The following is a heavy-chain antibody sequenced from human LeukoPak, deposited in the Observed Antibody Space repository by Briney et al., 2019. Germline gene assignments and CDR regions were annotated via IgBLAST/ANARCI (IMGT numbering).Heavy chain of an antibody. Sequence: SETLSLTCTVSGGSISSSSYYWGWIRQPPGKGLEWIGEINHSGSTNYNPSLKSRVTISVDTSKNQFSLKLSSVTAADTAVYYCARGITMVHYYYYYYMDVWGKGTTVTVSS. J-gene: IGHJ6*03. CDR3: ARGITMVHYYYYYYMDV. V-gene: IGHV4-39*07. D-gene: IGHD3-10*01. CDR2: INHSGST. CDR1: GGSISSSSYY.